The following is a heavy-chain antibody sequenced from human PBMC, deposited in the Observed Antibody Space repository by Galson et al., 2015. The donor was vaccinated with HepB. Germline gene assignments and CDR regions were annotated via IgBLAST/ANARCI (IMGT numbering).Heavy chain of an antibody. J-gene: IGHJ4*02. Sequence: SVKVSCKASGYTFTGYYMHWVRQAPGQGLEWMGWINPNSGGTNYAQKFQGRVTMTRDTSISTAYMELSRLRSDDTAVYYCARESSASSRYFDYWGQGTLVTVSS. CDR3: ARESSASSRYFDY. CDR1: GYTFTGYY. CDR2: INPNSGGT. V-gene: IGHV1-2*02.